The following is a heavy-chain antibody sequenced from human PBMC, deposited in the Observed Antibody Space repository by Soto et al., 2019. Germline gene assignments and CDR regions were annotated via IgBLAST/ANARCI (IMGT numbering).Heavy chain of an antibody. Sequence: SETLSLTCTVSGGSISSYYWSWIRQPPGKGLEWIGYIYYSGSTNYNPSLKSRVTISVDTSKNQFSLKLSSVTAADTAVYYCARLVYDILTGLDRIDYWGQGTLVTVSS. CDR2: IYYSGST. CDR3: ARLVYDILTGLDRIDY. J-gene: IGHJ4*02. V-gene: IGHV4-59*08. CDR1: GGSISSYY. D-gene: IGHD3-9*01.